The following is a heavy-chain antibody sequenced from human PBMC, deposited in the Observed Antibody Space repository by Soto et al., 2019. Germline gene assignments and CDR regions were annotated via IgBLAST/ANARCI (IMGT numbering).Heavy chain of an antibody. V-gene: IGHV3-23*01. CDR1: GFTFNNYA. CDR2: ISGSGGTT. J-gene: IGHJ1*01. D-gene: IGHD2-2*01. CDR3: AKDCISTSCQYFQY. Sequence: EVQQLESGGDLVQPGGSLRLSCAASGFTFNNYAMSWVRQAPGKGLEWVSGISGSGGTTYYADSVKGRFTISRDNSKNTLYLQMNSLRAEDTAVYYCAKDCISTSCQYFQYWGQGTLVTVSS.